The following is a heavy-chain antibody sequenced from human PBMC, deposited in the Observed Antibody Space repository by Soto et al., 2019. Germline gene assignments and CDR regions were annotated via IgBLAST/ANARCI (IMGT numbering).Heavy chain of an antibody. CDR1: GYSFTSYW. CDR3: ARPGYYDILTGYDYYYYGMDV. D-gene: IGHD3-9*01. CDR2: IDPSDSYT. J-gene: IGHJ6*02. V-gene: IGHV5-10-1*01. Sequence: HWESLKISCKGSGYSFTSYWISWVRQMPGKGLEWMGRIDPSDSYTNYSPSFQGHVTISADKSISTAYLQWSSLKASNTAMYYCARPGYYDILTGYDYYYYGMDVWGQGTTVTLSS.